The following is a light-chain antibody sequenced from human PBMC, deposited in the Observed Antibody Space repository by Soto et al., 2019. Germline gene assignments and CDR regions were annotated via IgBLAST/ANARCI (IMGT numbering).Light chain of an antibody. J-gene: IGKJ1*01. Sequence: DIQMTQSPSSLSASVGDRVTIACRASQSISSYLNWYQHKPGKAPKLLLYAASSLQSGVPSRFSGSGSGTDFILNISSLQPEDFATYYCQQSYSTLLTFGQGTKMEIK. CDR2: AAS. CDR3: QQSYSTLLT. V-gene: IGKV1-39*01. CDR1: QSISSY.